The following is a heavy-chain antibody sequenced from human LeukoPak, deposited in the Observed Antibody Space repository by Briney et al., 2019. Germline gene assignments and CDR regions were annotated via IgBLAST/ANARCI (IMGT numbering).Heavy chain of an antibody. J-gene: IGHJ4*02. CDR2: IKADGTEK. CDR3: TRRLDY. V-gene: IGHV3-7*03. Sequence: GGSLRLSCAASGFMFNNEWMDRVRQAPGKGLEWVANIKADGTEKYYVDSVKGRFTISRDNAKNSLYLQLNSLRAEDTAVYYCTRRLDYWGQGTLVTVSS. CDR1: GFMFNNEW.